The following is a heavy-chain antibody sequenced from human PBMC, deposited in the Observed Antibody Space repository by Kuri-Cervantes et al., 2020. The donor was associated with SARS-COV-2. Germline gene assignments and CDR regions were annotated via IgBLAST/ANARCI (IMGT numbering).Heavy chain of an antibody. CDR3: ARDGGGYMDV. CDR1: GFSFSSYA. D-gene: IGHD3-16*01. V-gene: IGHV3-30*04. Sequence: GGSLRLSCATSGFSFSSYAMHWVRQAPGKGPEWVAVVSYDGSDNDYADSVKGRFSISRDNSKNTLYLQMNSLRAEDTAVYYCARDGGGYMDVWGKGTTVTVSS. J-gene: IGHJ6*03. CDR2: VSYDGSDN.